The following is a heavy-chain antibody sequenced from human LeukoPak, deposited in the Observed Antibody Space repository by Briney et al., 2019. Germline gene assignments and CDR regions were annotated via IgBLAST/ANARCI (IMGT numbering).Heavy chain of an antibody. CDR1: GFSFSSFA. CDR3: AKELRTYGYPALDF. Sequence: GGSLRLSCAASGFSFSSFAMTWVRQAPGKGLEWVSAIAQTGGGAIYASSVQGRFTISRDNSMSTLYLHLNNLRAEDTALYYCAKELRTYGYPALDFWGQGTLVTVPS. CDR2: IAQTGGGA. J-gene: IGHJ4*02. V-gene: IGHV3-23*01. D-gene: IGHD4-17*01.